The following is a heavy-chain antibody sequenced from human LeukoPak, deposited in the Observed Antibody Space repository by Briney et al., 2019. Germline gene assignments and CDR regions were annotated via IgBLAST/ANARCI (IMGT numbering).Heavy chain of an antibody. V-gene: IGHV1-69*05. CDR1: GGTFSSYA. J-gene: IGHJ6*03. CDR3: ARGGSGTAMAPGYYYMDV. D-gene: IGHD5-18*01. Sequence: GASVKVSCKASGGTFSSYAISWVRQAPGQGLEWRGGIIPIFGTANYAQKFQGRVTITTDESTSTAYMELSSLRSEDTAVYYCARGGSGTAMAPGYYYMDVWGKGTTVTVSS. CDR2: IIPIFGTA.